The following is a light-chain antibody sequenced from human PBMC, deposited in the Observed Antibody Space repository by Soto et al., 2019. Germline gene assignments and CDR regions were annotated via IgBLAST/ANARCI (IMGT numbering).Light chain of an antibody. CDR1: SSDVGGYDY. Sequence: QSALTQPPSVSGSPGQSVTISCTGTSSDVGGYDYVSWYQQHPGKAPKLLIYDDTKRPSGVPDRFSGSKSGNTASLTISGLQAEDEADFFCCSYGGSFPYVFGTGTKVTVL. CDR3: CSYGGSFPYV. J-gene: IGLJ1*01. CDR2: DDT. V-gene: IGLV2-11*01.